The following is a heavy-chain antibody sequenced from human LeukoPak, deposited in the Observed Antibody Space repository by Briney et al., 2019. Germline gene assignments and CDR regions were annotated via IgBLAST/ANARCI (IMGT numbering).Heavy chain of an antibody. Sequence: SETLSLTCTVSGYSISSGYYWSWLRQPPGKGLEWIGYIYYSGSTNYNPSLKSRVTISVDTSKNQFSLKLSSVTAADTAVYYCATYSSGWYPYYFDYWGQGTLVTVSS. CDR3: ATYSSGWYPYYFDY. V-gene: IGHV4-61*01. CDR2: IYYSGST. J-gene: IGHJ4*02. D-gene: IGHD6-19*01. CDR1: GYSISSGYY.